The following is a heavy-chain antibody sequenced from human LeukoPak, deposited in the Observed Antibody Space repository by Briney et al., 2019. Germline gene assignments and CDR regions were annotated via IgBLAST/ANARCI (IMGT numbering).Heavy chain of an antibody. CDR1: GFTFSSYA. D-gene: IGHD3-22*01. J-gene: IGHJ4*02. Sequence: GGSLRLSCAASGFTFSSYAMSWVRQAPGKGLEWVSGISGSGGSTYYADSVKGRFTISRDNSKNTLYLQMNSLRAEDTAVYYCAKLPYLYYDYSGYYYFDYWGQGTLVTVSS. CDR3: AKLPYLYYDYSGYYYFDY. CDR2: ISGSGGST. V-gene: IGHV3-23*01.